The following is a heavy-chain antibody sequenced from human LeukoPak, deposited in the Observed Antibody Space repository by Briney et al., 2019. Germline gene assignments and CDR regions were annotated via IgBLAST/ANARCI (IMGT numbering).Heavy chain of an antibody. CDR1: GGSISSSNW. CDR3: ARGIQLWLRSSTVFDY. J-gene: IGHJ4*02. CDR2: IYHSGST. V-gene: IGHV4-4*02. Sequence: MPSETLSLTCAVSGGSISSSNWWSWVRQPPGKGLEWIGEIYHSGSTNYNPSLKSRVTISVDKSKNQFSLKLSSVTAADTAVYYCARGIQLWLRSSTVFDYWGQGTLVTVSS. D-gene: IGHD5-18*01.